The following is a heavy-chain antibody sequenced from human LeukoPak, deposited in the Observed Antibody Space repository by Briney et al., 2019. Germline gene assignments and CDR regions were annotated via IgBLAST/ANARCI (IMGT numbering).Heavy chain of an antibody. V-gene: IGHV1-69*04. Sequence: SVKVSFKASGGTFSSYAISWVRQAPGQGLEWMGRIIPILGIANYAQKFQGRATITADKSTSTAYMELSSLRSEDTAVYYCARDPPSGSLFDPWGQGTLVTVSS. CDR1: GGTFSSYA. D-gene: IGHD1-26*01. J-gene: IGHJ5*02. CDR2: IIPILGIA. CDR3: ARDPPSGSLFDP.